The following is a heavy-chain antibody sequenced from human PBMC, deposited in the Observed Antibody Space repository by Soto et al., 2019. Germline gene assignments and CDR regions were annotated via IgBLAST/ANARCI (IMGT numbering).Heavy chain of an antibody. CDR3: ASSCDKALVPLGAFDI. V-gene: IGHV4-59*01. CDR1: GGSISSYY. CDR2: IYYSGST. D-gene: IGHD2-8*02. Sequence: SETLSLTCTVSGGSISSYYWSWIRQPPGKGLEWIGYIYYSGSTNYNPSLKSRVTISVDTSKNQFSLKLSSVTAADTAVYYCASSCDKALVPLGAFDIWCQGIMVTVS. J-gene: IGHJ3*02.